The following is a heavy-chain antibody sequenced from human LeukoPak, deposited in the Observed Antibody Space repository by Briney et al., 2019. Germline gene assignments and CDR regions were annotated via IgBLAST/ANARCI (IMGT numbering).Heavy chain of an antibody. J-gene: IGHJ5*02. V-gene: IGHV4-59*08. Sequence: SETLSLTCIVSGGSISSHYWSWIRQPPGKGLEWIGYIYYSGNANYNPSLKSRVTISVDTSKNQFSLRLSSVTAADTAVYYCARHRGDSSYYDTFDPWGQGILVTVSS. CDR3: ARHRGDSSYYDTFDP. D-gene: IGHD3-22*01. CDR2: IYYSGNA. CDR1: GGSISSHY.